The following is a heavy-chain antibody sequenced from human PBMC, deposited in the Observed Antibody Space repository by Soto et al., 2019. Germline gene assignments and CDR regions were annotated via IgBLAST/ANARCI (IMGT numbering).Heavy chain of an antibody. CDR2: IYTSGST. V-gene: IGHV4-4*07. CDR3: AREEATSYYYYYYGMDV. Sequence: WETLSLTCTVSGGSISSYYWSWIRQPAGKGLEWIGRIYTSGSTNYNPSLKSRVTMSVDTSKNQFSLKLSSVTAADTAVYYCAREEATSYYYYYYGMDVWGQGTTVTVSS. J-gene: IGHJ6*02. D-gene: IGHD5-12*01. CDR1: GGSISSYY.